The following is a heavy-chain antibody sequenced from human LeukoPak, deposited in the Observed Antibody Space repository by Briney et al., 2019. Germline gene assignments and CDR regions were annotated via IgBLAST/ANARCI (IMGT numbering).Heavy chain of an antibody. V-gene: IGHV2-5*01. J-gene: IGHJ4*02. D-gene: IGHD6-13*01. CDR3: AHRVDSSSWWGDTSYYFDY. CDR2: IYWNDDK. CDR1: GFSLSTSGVG. Sequence: SGPTLVKPTQTLTLTCTFSGFSLSTSGVGVGWIRQPPGKALEWLALIYWNDDKRYSTSLKSRLTITKDTSKNQVVLTMTNMDPVDTATYYCAHRVDSSSWWGDTSYYFDYWGQGTLVTVSS.